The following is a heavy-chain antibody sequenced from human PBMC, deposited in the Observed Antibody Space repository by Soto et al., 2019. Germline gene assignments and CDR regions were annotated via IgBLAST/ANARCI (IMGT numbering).Heavy chain of an antibody. CDR1: GYTFTSYD. D-gene: IGHD1-1*01. Sequence: QVQLVQSGAEVKKPGASVKVSCKASGYTFTSYDINWVRQATGQGLEWMGWMNPNSRNTGYAQKFQGRVTMTRNTSISTAYMELSSLGSEDTVVYCSARERRGTADYWGQGTLVTVSS. V-gene: IGHV1-8*01. J-gene: IGHJ4*02. CDR3: ARERRGTADY. CDR2: MNPNSRNT.